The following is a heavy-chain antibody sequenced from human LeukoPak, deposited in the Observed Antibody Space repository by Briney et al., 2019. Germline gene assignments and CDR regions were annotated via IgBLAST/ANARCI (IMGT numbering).Heavy chain of an antibody. V-gene: IGHV3-21*01. J-gene: IGHJ4*02. CDR2: ISSSSSYI. Sequence: GGSLRLSCAASGFTFSSYSMNWVLQAPGKGLEWVSSISSSSSYIYYADSVKGRFTISRDNAKNSLYLQMNSLRAEDTAVYYCARDSGSFSSDYWGQGTLVTVSS. D-gene: IGHD1-26*01. CDR3: ARDSGSFSSDY. CDR1: GFTFSSYS.